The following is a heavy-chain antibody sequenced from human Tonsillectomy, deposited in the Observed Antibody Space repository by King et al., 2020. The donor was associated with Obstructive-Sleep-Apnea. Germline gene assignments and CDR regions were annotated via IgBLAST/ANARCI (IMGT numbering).Heavy chain of an antibody. D-gene: IGHD3-22*01. V-gene: IGHV4-39*07. CDR2: IYYSGST. Sequence: LQLQESGPGLVKPSETLSLTCTVSGGSIISSSYYWGWIRQPPGKGLEWIGSIYYSGSTYYNPSLKSRVTISVDTSKNQFSLKLSSVTAADTAVYYCAREKHCNPDSEYYYDSSGYYYVDFYYYYGMDVWGQGTTVTVSS. CDR3: AREKHCNPDSEYYYDSSGYYYVDFYYYYGMDV. CDR1: GGSIISSSYY. J-gene: IGHJ6*02.